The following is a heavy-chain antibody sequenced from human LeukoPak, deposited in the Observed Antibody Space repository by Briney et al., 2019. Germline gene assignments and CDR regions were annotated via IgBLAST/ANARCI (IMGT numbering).Heavy chain of an antibody. CDR1: GGSISSYY. CDR2: IYYSGST. Sequence: SETLSLTCTVSGGSISSYYWSWIRQPPGKGLEWIGYIYYSGSTNYNPSLKSRVTISVDTSKNQFSLNLSSVTAADTAIYYCARDSCSGWRFLEHPFDIWGQGTMVTVSS. J-gene: IGHJ3*02. D-gene: IGHD3-10*02. V-gene: IGHV4-59*01. CDR3: ARDSCSGWRFLEHPFDI.